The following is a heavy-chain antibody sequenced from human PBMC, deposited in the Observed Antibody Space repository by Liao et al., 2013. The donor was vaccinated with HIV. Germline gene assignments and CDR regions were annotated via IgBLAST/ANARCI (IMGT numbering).Heavy chain of an antibody. J-gene: IGHJ3*02. V-gene: IGHV4-39*07. Sequence: QVQLQQWGAGLLKPSETLSLTCTVSGGSISSSSYYWGWIRQPPGKGLEWIGSIYYSGSTYYNPSLKSRVTISVDTSKNQFSLKLSSVTAADTAVYYCAVPRTWISNAFDIWGQGTMVTVSS. D-gene: IGHD5-12*01. CDR3: AVPRTWISNAFDI. CDR2: IYYSGST. CDR1: GGSISSSSYY.